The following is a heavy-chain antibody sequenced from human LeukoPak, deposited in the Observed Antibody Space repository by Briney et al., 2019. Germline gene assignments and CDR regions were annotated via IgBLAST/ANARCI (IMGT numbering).Heavy chain of an antibody. D-gene: IGHD3-10*01. J-gene: IGHJ2*01. CDR2: IYYSGST. Sequence: SSESLSLTCTVSGGSISSGGYYWSWIRPHQGKGLEWIGYIYYSGSTYYNPSLTSRATISVDTSKNQFFLKLSSVTAADTAVYYCAIEGSGIYYNPYWYFHLWGGSTVVTVSS. V-gene: IGHV4-31*03. CDR1: GGSISSGGYY. CDR3: AIEGSGIYYNPYWYFHL.